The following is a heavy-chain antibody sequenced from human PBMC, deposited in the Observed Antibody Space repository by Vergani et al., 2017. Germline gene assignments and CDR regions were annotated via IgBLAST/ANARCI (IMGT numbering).Heavy chain of an antibody. Sequence: QVQLVESGGGVVQPGRSLRLSCATSGFTFNRDAMHWVRQAPGKGLEWVAVIAYDGIDKFYADSVRGRFTISRDNSNNTLFLQINNVKPEDTAVYYCSQWELDYWGQGTLVIVSS. V-gene: IGHV3-30*14. CDR2: IAYDGIDK. J-gene: IGHJ4*02. CDR1: GFTFNRDA. D-gene: IGHD1-26*01. CDR3: SQWELDY.